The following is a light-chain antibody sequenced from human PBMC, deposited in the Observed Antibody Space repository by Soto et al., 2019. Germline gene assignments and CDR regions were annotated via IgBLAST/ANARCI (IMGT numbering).Light chain of an antibody. CDR3: QQYGSSPRT. Sequence: EIVMTQSPATLSVSPGERATLSCRASQSVSSVYLAWYQQRPGQAPSLLMYGASSRATGTPERFSGSGSGTDFTLTISRLGPEDFAVYYCQQYGSSPRTFGQGTKVDIK. CDR1: QSVSSVY. CDR2: GAS. J-gene: IGKJ1*01. V-gene: IGKV3-20*01.